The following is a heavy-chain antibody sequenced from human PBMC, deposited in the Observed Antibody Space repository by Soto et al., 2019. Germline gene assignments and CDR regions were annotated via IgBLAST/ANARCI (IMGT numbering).Heavy chain of an antibody. CDR3: AMTTVTRGYFDY. D-gene: IGHD4-4*01. CDR2: IDWDDDK. J-gene: IGHJ4*02. Sequence: ASGPTLVNPTQTLTLTCTFSGFSLSTSGMCVSWIRQPPGKALEWLARIDWDDDKYYSTSLKTRLTISKDTSKNQVVLTMTNMDPVDTATYYCAMTTVTRGYFDYWGQGTLVTVSS. V-gene: IGHV2-70*11. CDR1: GFSLSTSGMC.